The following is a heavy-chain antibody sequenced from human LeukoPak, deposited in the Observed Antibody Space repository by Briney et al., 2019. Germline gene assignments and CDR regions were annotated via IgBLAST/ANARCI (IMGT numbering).Heavy chain of an antibody. Sequence: GRSLRLSCAASGFTFSSYGMHWVRQAPGRGLEWVAVISYDGSNKYYADSVKGRFTISRDNSKNTLYLQMNSLRAEDTAVYYCAKVYGYSYGRFDYWGQGTLVTVSS. V-gene: IGHV3-30*18. CDR1: GFTFSSYG. CDR3: AKVYGYSYGRFDY. CDR2: ISYDGSNK. D-gene: IGHD5-18*01. J-gene: IGHJ4*02.